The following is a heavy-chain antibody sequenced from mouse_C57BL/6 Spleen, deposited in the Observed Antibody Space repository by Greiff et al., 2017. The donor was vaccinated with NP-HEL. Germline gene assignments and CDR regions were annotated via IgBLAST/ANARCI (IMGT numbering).Heavy chain of an antibody. V-gene: IGHV1-64*01. J-gene: IGHJ4*01. CDR1: GYTFTSYW. CDR2: IHPNSGST. Sequence: QVQLKQPGAELVKPGASVKLSCKASGYTFTSYWMHWVKQRPGQGLEWIGMIHPNSGSTNYNEKFKSKATLTVDNSSSTAYMQLSSLTSEDSAVYYCAIPIYYDYDGDAMDYWGQGTSVTVSS. CDR3: AIPIYYDYDGDAMDY. D-gene: IGHD2-4*01.